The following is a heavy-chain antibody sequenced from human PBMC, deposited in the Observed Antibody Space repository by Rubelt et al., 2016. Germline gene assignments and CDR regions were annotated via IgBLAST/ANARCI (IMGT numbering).Heavy chain of an antibody. J-gene: IGHJ4*02. V-gene: IGHV4-59*01. Sequence: QVQLQESGPGLVKPWETLSLTCTVSGGSISSYYWSWIRQPPGKGLEWIGYIYSSGSASYNPSLKSRVSISIDRSTNQFSLKMCDVTVAETAVYDCASQESCTKGVCSPFDYWGQGTLVTVSS. D-gene: IGHD2-8*01. CDR3: ASQESCTKGVCSPFDY. CDR1: GGSISSYY. CDR2: IYSSGSA.